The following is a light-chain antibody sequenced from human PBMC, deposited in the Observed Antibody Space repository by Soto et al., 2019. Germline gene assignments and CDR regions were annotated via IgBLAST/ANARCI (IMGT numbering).Light chain of an antibody. V-gene: IGKV3-20*01. CDR2: GAS. CDR3: QQYGNSPLT. Sequence: EIVLTQSPGILSLSPGERATLSCRASESVDNKYLAWYQRKPGQAPSLLVYGASRRATGIPDRFSGSGSGTDFTLTISRLEPEDFALYFCQQYGNSPLTFGGGTKVE. CDR1: ESVDNKY. J-gene: IGKJ4*01.